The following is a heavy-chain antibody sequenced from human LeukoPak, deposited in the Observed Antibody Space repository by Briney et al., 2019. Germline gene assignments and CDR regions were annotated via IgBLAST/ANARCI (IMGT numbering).Heavy chain of an antibody. J-gene: IGHJ4*02. CDR2: ISSSSSYI. CDR3: ARGRLAGYSSSSDFDY. Sequence: TGGSLRLSCAASGFSFSSYSMNWVRQAPGKGLEWVSSISSSSSYIYYADSVKGRFTISRDNAKNSLYLQMNSLRAEDTAVYYCARGRLAGYSSSSDFDYWGQGTLVTVSS. D-gene: IGHD6-13*01. V-gene: IGHV3-21*01. CDR1: GFSFSSYS.